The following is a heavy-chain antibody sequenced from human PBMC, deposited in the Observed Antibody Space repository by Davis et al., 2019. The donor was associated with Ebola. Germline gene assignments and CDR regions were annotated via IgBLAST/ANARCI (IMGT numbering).Heavy chain of an antibody. Sequence: PGGSLRLSCAASGFTFSGSAMHWVRQASGKGLEWVGRIRSKANSYATAYAASVKGRFTVSRDDSKNTAYLQMNSLKTEDTAMYYCTSLTYGAFGWGQGTLVTVSS. V-gene: IGHV3-73*01. CDR2: IRSKANSYAT. CDR3: TSLTYGAFG. D-gene: IGHD3-10*01. J-gene: IGHJ4*02. CDR1: GFTFSGSA.